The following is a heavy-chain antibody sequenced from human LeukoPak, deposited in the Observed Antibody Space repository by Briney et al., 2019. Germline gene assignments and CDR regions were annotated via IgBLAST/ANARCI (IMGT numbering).Heavy chain of an antibody. CDR1: GYTFTSYY. J-gene: IGHJ5*02. D-gene: IGHD3-10*01. CDR2: INPSGGST. CDR3: ARDTVLLWFGGIRTTDWFDP. Sequence: ASVKVSCKASGYTFTSYYMHWVRQAPGQGLEWMGIINPSGGSTSYAQKFQGRITMTRDTSTSTVYMELSSLRSEDTAVYYCARDTVLLWFGGIRTTDWFDPWGQGTLVTVSS. V-gene: IGHV1-46*01.